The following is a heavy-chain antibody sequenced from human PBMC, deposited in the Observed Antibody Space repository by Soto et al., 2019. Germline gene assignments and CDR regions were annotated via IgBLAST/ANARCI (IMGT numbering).Heavy chain of an antibody. Sequence: QTLSLTGAISGDSVSSNTAAWHWIRSSPSLGLGRLGRTYSRPNRRHHYSGALKSRITGNPATSKNHFSLQLNSVTPDPTAVYYCARGLARRGFDFRVQGTLVTVSS. CDR2: TYSRPNRRH. V-gene: IGHV6-1*01. J-gene: IGHJ4*02. CDR1: GDSVSSNTAA. CDR3: ARGLARRGFDF.